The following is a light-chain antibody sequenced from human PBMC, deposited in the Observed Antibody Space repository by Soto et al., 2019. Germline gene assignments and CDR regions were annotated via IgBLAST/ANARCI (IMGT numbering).Light chain of an antibody. J-gene: IGLJ1*01. CDR2: DVD. CDR1: SSDVGGYNY. CDR3: SSYTNSNTLV. Sequence: QSALTQPASVSGSPGQSITISCTGTSSDVGGYNYVSWYQQYPGKAPKLMIYDVDTRPSGVSNRFSGSKSGNTASLTISGLQADDEADYYCSSYTNSNTLVFGSGTKLNVL. V-gene: IGLV2-14*01.